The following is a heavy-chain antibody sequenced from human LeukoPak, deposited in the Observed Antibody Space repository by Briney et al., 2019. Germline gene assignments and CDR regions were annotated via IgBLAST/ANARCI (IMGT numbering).Heavy chain of an antibody. V-gene: IGHV3-7*01. Sequence: PGGSLRLSCAASGFTFSTYWMSWVRQAPGKGLEWVANINQDGSQKRYVDSVQGRFTISRDNTKNSLFLQMNSLRAEDTAVYYCARLKDDVTKLDYWGQGTLVSFSS. CDR3: ARLKDDVTKLDY. J-gene: IGHJ4*02. CDR1: GFTFSTYW. D-gene: IGHD2-8*01. CDR2: INQDGSQK.